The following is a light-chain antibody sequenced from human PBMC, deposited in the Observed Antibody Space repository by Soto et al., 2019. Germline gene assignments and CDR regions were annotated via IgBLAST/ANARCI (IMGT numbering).Light chain of an antibody. CDR3: QKYNSAPV. J-gene: IGKJ3*01. CDR2: AAS. Sequence: DIQMTQSPSSLSASVGDRVTITCRASQGISSILAWYQQKPGKVPKLLIYAASTLQSGVPSRFSGSGSGTDFTLTISSLQPEDVATYYCQKYNSAPVFGPGTKVDIK. V-gene: IGKV1-27*01. CDR1: QGISSI.